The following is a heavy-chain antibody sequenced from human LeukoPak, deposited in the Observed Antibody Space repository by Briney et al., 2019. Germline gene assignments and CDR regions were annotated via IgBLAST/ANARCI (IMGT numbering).Heavy chain of an antibody. CDR3: ARLGMDTAMVSYFDY. CDR1: GGTFSSYA. D-gene: IGHD5-18*01. Sequence: ASVKVSCKASGGTFSSYAVSWVRQAPGQGLEWMGRIIPILGIANYAQKFQGRVTITADKSTSTAYMELSSLRSEDTAVYYCARLGMDTAMVSYFDYWGQGTLVTVSS. CDR2: IIPILGIA. V-gene: IGHV1-69*04. J-gene: IGHJ4*02.